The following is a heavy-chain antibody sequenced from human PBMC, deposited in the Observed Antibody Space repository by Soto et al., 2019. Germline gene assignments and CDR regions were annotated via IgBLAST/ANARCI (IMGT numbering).Heavy chain of an antibody. CDR1: GFTFSNYG. J-gene: IGHJ4*02. Sequence: QVQLVESEGGVVQPGRSLRLSCTASGFTFSNYGMHWVRKAPGKGLEWVTVISYDGNVAYYADSVKGRFTSSRDNSKNTLYLQMNSLRTEDTAVYYCAKEGPITNWYFDYWGQGTLVTVSS. CDR3: AKEGPITNWYFDY. V-gene: IGHV3-30*18. D-gene: IGHD1-1*01. CDR2: ISYDGNVA.